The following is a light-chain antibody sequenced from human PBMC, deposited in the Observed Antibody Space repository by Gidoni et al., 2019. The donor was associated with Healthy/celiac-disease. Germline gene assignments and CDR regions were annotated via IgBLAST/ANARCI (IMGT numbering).Light chain of an antibody. J-gene: IGKJ1*01. Sequence: DIQMPQSPSTLSASVGDRVTIPCRASQSISSWLAWYQQKPGKAPKLLIYKASSLESGVPSRFSGSGSGTDFTLTISSLQPEDFATYYCQQYNSFWTFGQGTKVEIK. V-gene: IGKV1-5*03. CDR2: KAS. CDR3: QQYNSFWT. CDR1: QSISSW.